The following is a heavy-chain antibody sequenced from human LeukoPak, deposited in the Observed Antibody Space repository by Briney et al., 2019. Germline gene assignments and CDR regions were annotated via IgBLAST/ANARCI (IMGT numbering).Heavy chain of an antibody. CDR2: IKQDGSGK. V-gene: IGHV3-7*01. J-gene: IGHJ4*02. CDR1: GFTFSSYW. Sequence: GGSLRLSCAASGFTFSSYWMNWVRQSPGKGLEWVADIKQDGSGKYYVDSVKGRFTISRDNAKNSLYLQMNSLRAEDTAVYYCARVEYCGGDCSHFDYWGQGTLVTVSS. CDR3: ARVEYCGGDCSHFDY. D-gene: IGHD2-21*02.